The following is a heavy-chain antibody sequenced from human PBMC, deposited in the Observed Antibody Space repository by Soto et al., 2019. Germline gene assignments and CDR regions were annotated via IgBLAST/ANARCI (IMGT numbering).Heavy chain of an antibody. CDR1: GGSFSGYY. CDR2: INHSGST. D-gene: IGHD7-27*01. V-gene: IGHV4-34*01. J-gene: IGHJ4*02. CDR3: ATGPSGDKVDS. Sequence: SETMSLTCAVDGGSFSGYYWTWIRQPPGTGLEWIGEINHSGSTNYNPSLKSRVTISVDTSKNQFSLKLTSVTAADTAVYYCATGPSGDKVDSWGQGILVTVS.